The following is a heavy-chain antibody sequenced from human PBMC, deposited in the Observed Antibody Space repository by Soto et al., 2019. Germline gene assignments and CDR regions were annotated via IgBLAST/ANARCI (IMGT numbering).Heavy chain of an antibody. V-gene: IGHV3-23*01. CDR2: ISGSGGST. CDR1: GFTFSSYA. CDR3: AKRGGVRGVIDY. J-gene: IGHJ4*02. D-gene: IGHD3-10*01. Sequence: GGSLRLSCAASGFTFSSYAMSWVRQAPGKGLEWVSAISGSGGSTYYADSVKGRFTISRDNSKNTLYLQMSSLRAEDTAVYYCAKRGGVRGVIDYWGQGTPVTVSS.